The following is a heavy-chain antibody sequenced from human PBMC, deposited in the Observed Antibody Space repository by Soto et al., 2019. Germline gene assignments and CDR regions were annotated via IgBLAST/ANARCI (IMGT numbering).Heavy chain of an antibody. V-gene: IGHV4-30-4*01. D-gene: IGHD4-17*01. Sequence: QVQLQESGPGLVKPSQTLSLTCTVSGGSISSGDYYWSWIRQPPGKGLEWIGYIYYSGSTYYNPSLHSRVHISVDTSKHQFSLKLSSVTAADPAVYYCARALPDYGDSNWFDPWGQGTLVTVSS. CDR3: ARALPDYGDSNWFDP. CDR1: GGSISSGDYY. CDR2: IYYSGST. J-gene: IGHJ5*02.